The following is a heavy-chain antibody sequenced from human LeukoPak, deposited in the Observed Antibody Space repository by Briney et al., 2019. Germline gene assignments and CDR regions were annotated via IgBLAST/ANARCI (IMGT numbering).Heavy chain of an antibody. J-gene: IGHJ4*02. D-gene: IGHD5-24*01. CDR2: ISGYNGDT. CDR1: GYTFTTYG. Sequence: ASVKVSCKASGYTFTTYGISWVRQAPGQGLEWMGWISGYNGDTNYAQKLQGRVIMTTDTSTSTAYMELRSPRSDDTAVYYCARDLPDDYNLNREFYFDYWGQGTLVTVSS. CDR3: ARDLPDDYNLNREFYFDY. V-gene: IGHV1-18*01.